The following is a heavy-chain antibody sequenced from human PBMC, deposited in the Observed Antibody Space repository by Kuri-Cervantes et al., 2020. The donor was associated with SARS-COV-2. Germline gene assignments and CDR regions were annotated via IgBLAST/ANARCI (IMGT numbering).Heavy chain of an antibody. V-gene: IGHV1-24*01. CDR3: ATNYVWGSYRYYFDY. D-gene: IGHD3-16*02. CDR1: GYTLTELS. Sequence: ASVKVSWKVSGYTLTELSMHWVRQAPGKGLEWMGGFDPEDGETIYAQKFQGRVTMTEDTSTDTAYVELSSLRSEDTAVYYCATNYVWGSYRYYFDYWGQGTLVTVSS. CDR2: FDPEDGET. J-gene: IGHJ4*02.